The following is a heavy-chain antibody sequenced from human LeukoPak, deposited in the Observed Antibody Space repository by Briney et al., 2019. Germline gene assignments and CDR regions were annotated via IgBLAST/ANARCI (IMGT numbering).Heavy chain of an antibody. CDR1: GYTFTGYY. CDR2: FDPEDGEA. D-gene: IGHD5-12*01. CDR3: ATDRPDYSLYSGYHFDY. Sequence: GASVKVSCKASGYTFTGYYMHWVRQAPGQGLEWMGGFDPEDGEAIYAQKFQGRVTMTEDTSTDTAYMELSSLRSEDTAVYYCATDRPDYSLYSGYHFDYWGQGTLATVSS. J-gene: IGHJ4*02. V-gene: IGHV1-24*01.